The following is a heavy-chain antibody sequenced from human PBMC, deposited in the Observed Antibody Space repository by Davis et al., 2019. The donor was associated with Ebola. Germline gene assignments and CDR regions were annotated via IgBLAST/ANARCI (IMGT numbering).Heavy chain of an antibody. CDR2: ISAYNGNT. CDR3: ARVSGAVAGDY. J-gene: IGHJ4*02. V-gene: IGHV1-18*01. D-gene: IGHD6-19*01. Sequence: ASVKVSCKASGYTFTSYGISWVRQAPGQGLEWMGWISAYNGNTNYAQKLQGRVTMTTDTSTSTDYMELRSLRSDDTAVYYCARVSGAVAGDYWGQGTLVTVSS. CDR1: GYTFTSYG.